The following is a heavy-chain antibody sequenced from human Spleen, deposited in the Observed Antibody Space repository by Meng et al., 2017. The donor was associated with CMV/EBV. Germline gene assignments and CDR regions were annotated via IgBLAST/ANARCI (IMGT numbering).Heavy chain of an antibody. CDR2: IYYSGST. V-gene: IGHV4-31*02. CDR1: GGSISSGGYY. J-gene: IGHJ4*02. D-gene: IGHD3-3*01. CDR3: ARALLGSITIFEG. Sequence: SGGSISSGGYYWSWIRQHPGKGLEWIGYIYYSGSTYYNPSLKSRVTISVDTSKNQFSLKLSSVTAADTAVYYCARALLGSITIFEGWGQGILVTVSS.